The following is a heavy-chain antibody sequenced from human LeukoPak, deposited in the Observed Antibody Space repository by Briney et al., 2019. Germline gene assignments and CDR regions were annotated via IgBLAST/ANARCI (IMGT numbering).Heavy chain of an antibody. CDR1: GGSISSGGYY. J-gene: IGHJ5*02. Sequence: SETLSLTCTVSGGSISSGGYYWSWIRQHPGKGLEWIGYIYYSGSTYYNPSLKSRVTISVDRSKNQFSLKLSSVTAADTAVYYCARDDSKWFDPWGQGTLVTVSS. V-gene: IGHV4-31*03. D-gene: IGHD4-11*01. CDR3: ARDDSKWFDP. CDR2: IYYSGST.